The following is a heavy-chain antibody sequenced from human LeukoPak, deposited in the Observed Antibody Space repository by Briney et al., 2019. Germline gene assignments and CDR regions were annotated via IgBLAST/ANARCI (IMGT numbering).Heavy chain of an antibody. CDR1: GGSISSGGYY. CDR2: IYYSGST. J-gene: IGHJ4*02. V-gene: IGHV4-31*03. CDR3: ARTGSGYYTFDY. D-gene: IGHD3-3*01. Sequence: SETLSLTCTVSGGSISSGGYYWSWIRQHPGKGLEWIGYIYYSGSTYYNPSLKSRVTISVDTSKNQFSLKLSSVTAADTAVYYCARTGSGYYTFDYGGKGTLVTVS.